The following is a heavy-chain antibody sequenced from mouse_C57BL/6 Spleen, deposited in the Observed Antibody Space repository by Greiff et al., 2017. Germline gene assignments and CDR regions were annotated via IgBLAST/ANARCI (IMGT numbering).Heavy chain of an antibody. J-gene: IGHJ3*01. CDR1: GFTFSSYG. D-gene: IGHD1-1*01. CDR3: AKTSDYYGSSQAWFAY. Sequence: EVQLVESGGDLVKPGGSLKLSCAASGFTFSSYGMSWVRQTPDKRLEWVATISSGGSYTYYPDSVKGRFTISRDNAKNTLYLQMSSLKSEDTAMYYCAKTSDYYGSSQAWFAYWGQGTLVTVSA. V-gene: IGHV5-6*01. CDR2: ISSGGSYT.